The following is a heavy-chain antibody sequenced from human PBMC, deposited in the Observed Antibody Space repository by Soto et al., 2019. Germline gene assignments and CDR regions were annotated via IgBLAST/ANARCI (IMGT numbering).Heavy chain of an antibody. CDR1: GFTFSSYG. J-gene: IGHJ6*01. CDR2: ISYDGSNK. CDR3: AKKVMDV. Sequence: QVQLVESGGGVVQPGRSLRLSCAASGFTFSSYGMHWVRQAPGKGLEWVAVISYDGSNKYYADSVKGRFTISRDNSKNTLYLQMNSLRAEDTAVYYCAKKVMDVGGQGTTVTVSS. V-gene: IGHV3-30*18.